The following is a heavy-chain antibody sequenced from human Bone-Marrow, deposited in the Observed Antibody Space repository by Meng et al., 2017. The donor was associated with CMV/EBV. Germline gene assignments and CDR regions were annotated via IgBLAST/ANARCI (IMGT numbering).Heavy chain of an antibody. CDR1: GYTLTELS. CDR3: ARVRYSSSWYPFDY. D-gene: IGHD6-13*01. Sequence: ASVKVSCKVSGYTLTELSRHWVRQAPGKGLEWMGGFDPEDGETIYAQKFQGRVTMTEDTSTDTAYMELSSLRSEDTAVYYCARVRYSSSWYPFDYWGQGTLVTVSS. V-gene: IGHV1-24*01. J-gene: IGHJ4*02. CDR2: FDPEDGET.